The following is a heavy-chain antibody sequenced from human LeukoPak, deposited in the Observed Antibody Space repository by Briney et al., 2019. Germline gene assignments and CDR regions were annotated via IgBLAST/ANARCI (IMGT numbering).Heavy chain of an antibody. J-gene: IGHJ5*02. V-gene: IGHV3-9*01. CDR2: INWNSGSI. D-gene: IGHD1-14*01. Sequence: PGGSLRLSFAASGFTFEDYAMHWVRQAPGKGLEWVSGINWNSGSIGYADSVKGRFTISRDNVMNSLYLQMNSVRPEDKALYYCVKDRRNPYRPEGPFDPWGQGTLVTVSS. CDR1: GFTFEDYA. CDR3: VKDRRNPYRPEGPFDP.